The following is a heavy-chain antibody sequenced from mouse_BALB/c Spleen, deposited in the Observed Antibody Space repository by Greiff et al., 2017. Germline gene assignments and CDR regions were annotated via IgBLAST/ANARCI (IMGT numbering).Heavy chain of an antibody. CDR2: ISSGGST. J-gene: IGHJ1*01. Sequence: EVQGVESGGGLVKPGGSLKLSCAASGFTFSSYAMSWVRQTPEKRLEWVASISSGGSTYYPDSVKGRFTISRDNARNILYLQMSSLRSEDTAMYYCARGRYFDVWGAGTTVTVSS. CDR3: ARGRYFDV. CDR1: GFTFSSYA. V-gene: IGHV5-6-5*01.